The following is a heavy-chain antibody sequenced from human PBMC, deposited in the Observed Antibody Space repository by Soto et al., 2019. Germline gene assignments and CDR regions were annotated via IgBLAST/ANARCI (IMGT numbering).Heavy chain of an antibody. J-gene: IGHJ4*02. V-gene: IGHV4-31*03. CDR3: ARKATVTTCFDY. CDR1: GGSISSGGYY. Sequence: QVQLQESGPGLVKPSQTLSLTCTVSGGSISSGGYYWSWIRQHPGKGLEWIGYIYYSGSTYYIPSLKSRGTISVDTSKNQFSLKLSSVTAADTAVYYCARKATVTTCFDYCGQGTLVTVSS. CDR2: IYYSGST. D-gene: IGHD4-17*01.